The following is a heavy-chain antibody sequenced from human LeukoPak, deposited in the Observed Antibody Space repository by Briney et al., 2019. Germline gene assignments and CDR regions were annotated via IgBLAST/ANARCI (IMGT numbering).Heavy chain of an antibody. J-gene: IGHJ4*02. V-gene: IGHV3-23*01. CDR2: ISGSGGST. Sequence: PGGSLRLSCAASGFTFSSYAMSWVRQAPGSGLEWVSAISGSGGSTYYADSVKGRFSISRDNSKNTLYLQMNGLRAEDTALYYCAKDQGNDYGDQLHYWGQGTLVTVPS. D-gene: IGHD4/OR15-4a*01. CDR1: GFTFSSYA. CDR3: AKDQGNDYGDQLHY.